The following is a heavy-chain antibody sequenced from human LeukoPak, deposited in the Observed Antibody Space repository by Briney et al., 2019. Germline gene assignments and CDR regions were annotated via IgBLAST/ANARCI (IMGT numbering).Heavy chain of an antibody. V-gene: IGHV1-2*02. Sequence: ASVKVSCKASGYTFTGYYMHWVRQAPGQGLEWMGWINPNSGGTNYAQKFQGRVTMTRDTSISTAYMELSRLRSDDTAVYYCAIAGIVAAGTFYFDYWGQGTLVTVSS. CDR2: INPNSGGT. CDR3: AIAGIVAAGTFYFDY. J-gene: IGHJ4*02. D-gene: IGHD6-13*01. CDR1: GYTFTGYY.